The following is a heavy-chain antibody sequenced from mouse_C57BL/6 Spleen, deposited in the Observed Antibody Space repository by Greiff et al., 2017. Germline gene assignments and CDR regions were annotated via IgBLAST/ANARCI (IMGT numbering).Heavy chain of an antibody. V-gene: IGHV5-4*01. CDR1: GFNFSSYA. D-gene: IGHD1-1*01. J-gene: IGHJ1*03. CDR3: ARDQNCGSSDGYFDV. CDR2: ISDGGSST. Sequence: EVKLVESGGGLVKPGGSLKLSCAASGFNFSSYAMSWFRPTPEKMLEWVATISDGGSSTYYPDNVKGRVTSSRGNAKNNLYLQMSHLKSEDTAMYYGARDQNCGSSDGYFDVWGTETTVTVSS.